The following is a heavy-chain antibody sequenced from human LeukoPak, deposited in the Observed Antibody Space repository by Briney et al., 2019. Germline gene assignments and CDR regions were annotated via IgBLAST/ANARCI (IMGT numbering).Heavy chain of an antibody. CDR3: TRRGDGDYGDY. V-gene: IGHV3-73*01. Sequence: GGSLKLSYAASGFTFSGSAMHWVRQASGKGLEWVGRIKSKANNYATAYAASVKGRFTISRDDSENTAFLQMNSLKTEDTAVYYCTRRGDGDYGDYWGQGTLVTVSS. CDR1: GFTFSGSA. J-gene: IGHJ4*02. D-gene: IGHD4-17*01. CDR2: IKSKANNYAT.